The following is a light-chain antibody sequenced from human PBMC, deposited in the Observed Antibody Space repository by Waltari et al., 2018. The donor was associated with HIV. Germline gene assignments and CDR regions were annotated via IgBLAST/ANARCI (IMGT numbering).Light chain of an antibody. Sequence: QSVLTQPPPVSAAPGQKVTISSSGSASNLCRTYVSWYPQLPGAAPKLLIYDNNNRPSGIPDRFSGSKSGTSATLGITGLQTGDEADYYCGTWDSSLGGWVFGGGTKLAVL. CDR3: GTWDSSLGGWV. J-gene: IGLJ3*02. CDR1: ASNLCRTY. CDR2: DNN. V-gene: IGLV1-51*01.